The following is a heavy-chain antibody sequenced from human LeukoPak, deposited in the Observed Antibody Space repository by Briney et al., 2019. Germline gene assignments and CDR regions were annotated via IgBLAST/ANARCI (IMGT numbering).Heavy chain of an antibody. V-gene: IGHV4-34*01. CDR2: INHSGST. CDR3: ARGLGYSYGHRPLDY. J-gene: IGHJ4*02. CDR1: GGSFSGYY. D-gene: IGHD5-18*01. Sequence: KPSETLSLTCAVYGGSFSGYYWSWIRQPPGKGLEWIGEINHSGSTNYNPSLKSRVTISVDTSKNQFSLKLNSVTAADTAVYYCARGLGYSYGHRPLDYWGQGTLVTVSS.